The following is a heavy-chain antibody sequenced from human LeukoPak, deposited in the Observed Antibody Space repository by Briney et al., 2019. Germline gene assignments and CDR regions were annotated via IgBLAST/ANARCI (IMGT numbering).Heavy chain of an antibody. CDR3: ARAVLRYFYAFDI. CDR1: GFTVSSNY. D-gene: IGHD3-9*01. Sequence: PGGSLRLSCAASGFTVSSNYMSWVRQAPGKGLEWVSVIYSGGSTYYADSVKGRFTISRDNSKNTLYFQMNSLRAEDTAVYYCARAVLRYFYAFDIWGQGTMVTVSS. J-gene: IGHJ3*02. V-gene: IGHV3-53*01. CDR2: IYSGGST.